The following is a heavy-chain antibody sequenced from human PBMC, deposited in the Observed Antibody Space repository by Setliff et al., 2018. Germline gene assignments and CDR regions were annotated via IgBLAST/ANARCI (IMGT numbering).Heavy chain of an antibody. CDR2: IYDSGSS. J-gene: IGHJ5*02. D-gene: IGHD2-15*01. CDR1: GGSVSNSGFF. CDR3: GRGFSRIEGWGNWFDP. V-gene: IGHV4-39*01. Sequence: SETLSLTCTVSGGSVSNSGFFWGWLRQAPGKGLEWIGNIYDSGSSNYNASLKSRLIITRDTSKNQISLKLTSVTAADTAVYYCGRGFSRIEGWGNWFDPWGQGILVTAPQ.